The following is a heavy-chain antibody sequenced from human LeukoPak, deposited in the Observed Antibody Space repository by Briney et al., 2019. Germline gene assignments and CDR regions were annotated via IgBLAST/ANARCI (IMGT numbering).Heavy chain of an antibody. CDR2: MSYDGSIE. J-gene: IGHJ3*02. CDR3: AKVKEWLGTVGAFDI. Sequence: AGGSLRLSCAASGFTFSSYGMHWVRQAPGKGLEWVATMSYDGSIEYYGDSVKGRFTISRDNSKNTLYLQMNSLRAEDTAVYYCAKVKEWLGTVGAFDIWGQGTMVTVSS. D-gene: IGHD6-19*01. V-gene: IGHV3-30*18. CDR1: GFTFSSYG.